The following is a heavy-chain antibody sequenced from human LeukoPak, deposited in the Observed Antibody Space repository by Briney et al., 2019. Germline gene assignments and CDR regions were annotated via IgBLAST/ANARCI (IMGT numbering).Heavy chain of an antibody. CDR1: GGSISSGSYY. CDR3: ARHEYSGSYYGLSWFDP. J-gene: IGHJ5*02. V-gene: IGHV4-61*02. CDR2: IYTSGST. Sequence: TLSLTCTVSGGSISSGSYYWSWIRQPAGKGLEWIGRIYTSGSTNYNPSLKSRVTTSVDTSKNQFSLKLSSVTAADTAVYYCARHEYSGSYYGLSWFDPWGPGTLVTVSS. D-gene: IGHD1-26*01.